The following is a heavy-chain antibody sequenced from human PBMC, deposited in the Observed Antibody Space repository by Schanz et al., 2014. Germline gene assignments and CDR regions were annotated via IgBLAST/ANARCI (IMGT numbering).Heavy chain of an antibody. D-gene: IGHD1-26*01. CDR1: GFVFGDYY. CDR3: ARSRSGFYFDY. V-gene: IGHV3-11*06. CDR2: ISDSGTYT. J-gene: IGHJ4*02. Sequence: QVQVVQSGGGLVKPGGSLRLSCAASGFVFGDYYMTWIRQAPGKGLEWLSYISDSGTYTNYADSVKGRFTISRDNAKNSLYLQMNSLRAEDTAVYYCARSRSGFYFDYWGQGTLVTVSS.